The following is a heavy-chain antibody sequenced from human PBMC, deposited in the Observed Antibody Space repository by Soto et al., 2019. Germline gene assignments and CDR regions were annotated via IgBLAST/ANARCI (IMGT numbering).Heavy chain of an antibody. CDR2: ISYDGSNK. Sequence: QVQLVESGGGVVQPGRSLRLSCAASGFTFSNYGMHWVRQAPGKGLEWVAVISYDGSNKYYADSVKGRFTISRDNSKNTLYLQMNSLRAEDTAVYYCANVLRLEYWGQGTLVTVSS. V-gene: IGHV3-30*18. CDR1: GFTFSNYG. CDR3: ANVLRLEY. D-gene: IGHD2-8*01. J-gene: IGHJ4*02.